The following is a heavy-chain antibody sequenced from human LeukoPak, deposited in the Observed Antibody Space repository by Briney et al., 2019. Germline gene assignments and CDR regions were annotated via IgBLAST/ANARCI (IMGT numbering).Heavy chain of an antibody. Sequence: GGSLRLSCAASGFTFSSYAMSWVRQAPGKGLEWVSAISGSGGSTYYADSVKGRFTISRDNSKNTLYLQVNSLRAEDTAVYYCAKSGIAAATILYYFDYWGQGTLVTVSS. D-gene: IGHD6-13*01. CDR3: AKSGIAAATILYYFDY. CDR2: ISGSGGST. J-gene: IGHJ4*02. CDR1: GFTFSSYA. V-gene: IGHV3-23*01.